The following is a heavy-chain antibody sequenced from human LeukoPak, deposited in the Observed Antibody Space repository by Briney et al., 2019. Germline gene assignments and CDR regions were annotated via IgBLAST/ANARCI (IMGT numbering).Heavy chain of an antibody. Sequence: SETLSLTCTVSLGSISSDYWSWIRQPAGKGLEWIGRIYTSGSTNYNPSLKSRVTMSTDTSKNQIPLQLSSVTAADTAVYYCARVRGSGRPFYFDSWGQGTLVTVSS. CDR1: LGSISSDY. CDR2: IYTSGST. D-gene: IGHD6-19*01. J-gene: IGHJ4*02. CDR3: ARVRGSGRPFYFDS. V-gene: IGHV4-4*07.